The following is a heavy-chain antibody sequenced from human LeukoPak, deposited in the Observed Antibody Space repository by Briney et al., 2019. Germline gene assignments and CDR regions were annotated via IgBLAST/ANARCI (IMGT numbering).Heavy chain of an antibody. J-gene: IGHJ6*03. D-gene: IGHD6-13*01. CDR3: TTDLGVAAAGTPGYYYYMDV. V-gene: IGHV3-15*01. Sequence: GGSLRLSCAASGFTFSNAWMSWVRQAPGKGLEWVGRIKSKTDGGTTDYAAPVKGRFTISRDDSKNTLYLQMNSLKTEDTAVYYCTTDLGVAAAGTPGYYYYMDVWGKGTTVTVSS. CDR1: GFTFSNAW. CDR2: IKSKTDGGTT.